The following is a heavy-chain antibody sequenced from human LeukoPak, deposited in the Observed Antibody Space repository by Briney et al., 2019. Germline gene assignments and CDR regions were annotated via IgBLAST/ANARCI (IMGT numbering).Heavy chain of an antibody. CDR3: ARGRGPYYYYYGMDV. J-gene: IGHJ6*02. V-gene: IGHV4-61*01. D-gene: IGHD3-10*01. CDR2: VYYSGST. Sequence: SETLSLTCTVSGGSVSSGTYYWSWIRQPPGKGLEWIGYVYYSGSTKYNPSLKSRVTISVDTSKNQFSLKLSSVTAADTAVYYCARGRGPYYYYYGMDVWGQGTTVTVSS. CDR1: GGSVSSGTYY.